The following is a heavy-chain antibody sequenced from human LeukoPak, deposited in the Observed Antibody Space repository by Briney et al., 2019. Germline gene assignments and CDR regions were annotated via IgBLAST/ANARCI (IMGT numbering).Heavy chain of an antibody. Sequence: GGSLRLSCAASGFTFSSYSMNWVCQAPGKGLEWVSYISSSISVIYYADSVKGRFTISRDNAKNSLYLQMNSLRDEDTAVYYCARDQYSGHWYYALDIWGQGTTVTVSS. CDR3: ARDQYSGHWYYALDI. D-gene: IGHD6-19*01. J-gene: IGHJ3*02. CDR1: GFTFSSYS. CDR2: ISSSISVI. V-gene: IGHV3-48*02.